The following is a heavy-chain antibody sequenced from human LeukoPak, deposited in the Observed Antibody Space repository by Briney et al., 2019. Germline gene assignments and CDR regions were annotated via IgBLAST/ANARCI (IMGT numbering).Heavy chain of an antibody. Sequence: GGSLRLSCAASGVTFSSYAISWVRQAPGPGLEWVSAISGSGGSTYYADSVKGRLTITRDNSKNKLYPQMNSLRADDTAVYYCAKDSAHIVGLVAAYYYWGQGTLGTVSS. D-gene: IGHD2-15*01. V-gene: IGHV3-23*01. J-gene: IGHJ4*02. CDR3: AKDSAHIVGLVAAYYY. CDR1: GVTFSSYA. CDR2: ISGSGGST.